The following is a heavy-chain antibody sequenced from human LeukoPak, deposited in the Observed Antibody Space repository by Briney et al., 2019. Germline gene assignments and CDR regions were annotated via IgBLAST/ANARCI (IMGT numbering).Heavy chain of an antibody. Sequence: PSETLSLTCTVSGGSISSSSYYWGWIRQPPGKGLEWIGSIYYSGSTYYNPSLKSRVTISVDTSKNQFSLRLSSVTAADTAVYYCARVNCGGDCYIPGDYYYYMDVWGKGTTVTVFS. J-gene: IGHJ6*03. V-gene: IGHV4-39*01. CDR3: ARVNCGGDCYIPGDYYYYMDV. CDR1: GGSISSSSYY. D-gene: IGHD2-21*01. CDR2: IYYSGST.